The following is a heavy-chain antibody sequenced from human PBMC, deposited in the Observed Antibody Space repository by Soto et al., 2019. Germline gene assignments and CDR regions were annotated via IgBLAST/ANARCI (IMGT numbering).Heavy chain of an antibody. CDR1: GGSISSYY. CDR3: ARDPGHDYGDNYFDY. J-gene: IGHJ4*02. V-gene: IGHV4-59*01. Sequence: PSETLSLTCTVSGGSISSYYWSWIRQPPGKGLEWIGYIYYSGSTNYNPSLKSRVTISVDTSKNQFSLKLSSVTAADTAVYYCARDPGHDYGDNYFDYWGQGTLVTVSS. D-gene: IGHD4-17*01. CDR2: IYYSGST.